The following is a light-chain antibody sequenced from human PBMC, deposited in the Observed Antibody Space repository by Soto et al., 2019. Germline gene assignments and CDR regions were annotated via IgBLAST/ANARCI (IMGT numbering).Light chain of an antibody. CDR1: QSVSSSY. CDR3: QQYGSSPWT. Sequence: EIVLTQSPGTLSLSPGERATLSCRASQSVSSSYLAWYQQKPGQAPRLLIYGASSRATGNPDSFSGSGSGTDFTLTISRLEPEDFAVDYCQQYGSSPWTFGQGTKVEIK. CDR2: GAS. J-gene: IGKJ1*01. V-gene: IGKV3-20*01.